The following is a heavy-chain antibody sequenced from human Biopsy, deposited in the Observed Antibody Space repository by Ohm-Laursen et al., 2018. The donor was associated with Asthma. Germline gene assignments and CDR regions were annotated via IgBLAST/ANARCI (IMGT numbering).Heavy chain of an antibody. CDR1: GFTFSNYG. CDR2: ISFDGTNR. V-gene: IGHV3-30*18. CDR3: AKEVFPGWELRRGPDS. D-gene: IGHD1-26*01. Sequence: SLRLSCSASGFTFSNYGMHWVRQAPGKGLDWVAVISFDGTNRNYTDSVKGRLTISRDNSRNTLHLEMNSLRAEDTAVYFCAKEVFPGWELRRGPDSWGQGTLVTVSS. J-gene: IGHJ4*02.